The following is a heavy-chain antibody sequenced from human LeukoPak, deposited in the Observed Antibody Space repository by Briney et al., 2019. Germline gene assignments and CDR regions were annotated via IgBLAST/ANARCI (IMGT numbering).Heavy chain of an antibody. CDR2: IKQDGSEK. CDR1: GFTFSSYW. CDR3: AMGLRLDLLFDY. Sequence: GRSLRLSCAASGFTFSSYWMSWVRQAPGKGLEWVANIKQDGSEKYYVASVKGRFTISRDNAKNSLYLQMNSLRAEDTAVYYCAMGLRLDLLFDYWGQGTLVTVSS. J-gene: IGHJ4*02. V-gene: IGHV3-7*01. D-gene: IGHD3-3*01.